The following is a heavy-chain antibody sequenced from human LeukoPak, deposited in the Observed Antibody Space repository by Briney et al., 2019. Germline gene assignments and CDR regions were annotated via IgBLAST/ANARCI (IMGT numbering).Heavy chain of an antibody. D-gene: IGHD2-2*01. CDR3: ARDADIVVVPAAMRDYYYGMDV. Sequence: PGGSLRLSCAASGFTFSSYGMHWVRQAPGKGLEWVAVICYDGSNKYYADSVKGRFTISRDNSKNTLYLQMNSLRAEDTAVYYCARDADIVVVPAAMRDYYYGMDVWGKGTTVTVSS. J-gene: IGHJ6*04. V-gene: IGHV3-33*01. CDR2: ICYDGSNK. CDR1: GFTFSSYG.